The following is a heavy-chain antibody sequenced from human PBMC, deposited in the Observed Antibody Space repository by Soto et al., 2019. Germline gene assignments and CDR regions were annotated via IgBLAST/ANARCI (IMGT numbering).Heavy chain of an antibody. CDR3: ARGSSGWVVDY. D-gene: IGHD6-19*01. CDR2: TGDGGT. J-gene: IGHJ4*02. Sequence: EVQLLESGGGLVQPGGSLRLSCTASGFTFSSYGMNWVRQAPGKGLEWVSATGDGGTYYADSVRGRFTISRDDSKNTLFLQMNTLTAEDTAVYYCARGSSGWVVDYWGQGTLVTVSS. CDR1: GFTFSSYG. V-gene: IGHV3-23*01.